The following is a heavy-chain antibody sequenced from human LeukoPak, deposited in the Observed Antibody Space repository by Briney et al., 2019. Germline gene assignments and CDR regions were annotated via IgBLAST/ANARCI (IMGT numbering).Heavy chain of an antibody. CDR1: GYIFTSYP. J-gene: IGHJ4*02. Sequence: ASVKVSCKASGYIFTSYPIHWVRQAPGQRLEWMGWINAANANTKYSQNFQGRVSFTGDTSASTAYMELSGLKSDDTAVYYCARGANWEDYWGQGTLVTVSS. CDR3: ARGANWEDY. V-gene: IGHV1-3*01. D-gene: IGHD7-27*01. CDR2: INAANANT.